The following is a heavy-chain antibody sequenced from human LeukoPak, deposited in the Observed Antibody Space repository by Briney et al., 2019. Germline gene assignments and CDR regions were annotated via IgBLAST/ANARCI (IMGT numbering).Heavy chain of an antibody. D-gene: IGHD3-16*01. V-gene: IGHV4-59*01. CDR1: GGSISSYY. Sequence: SETLSLTCTVSGGSISSYYWSWIWQPPGKVLEWIGYIYYSGSTNYNPSLKSRVTISVDTSKNQFSLKLSSVTAADTAVYYCARETSQKGAHYMDVWGKGTTVTVSS. CDR2: IYYSGST. J-gene: IGHJ6*03. CDR3: ARETSQKGAHYMDV.